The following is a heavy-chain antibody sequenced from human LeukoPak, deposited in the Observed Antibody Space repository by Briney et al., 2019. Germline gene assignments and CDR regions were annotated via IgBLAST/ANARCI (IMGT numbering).Heavy chain of an antibody. CDR1: GYTLTELS. Sequence: SVKVSCKVSGYTLTELSMHWVRQAPGKGLEWMGGFDPEDGETIYAQKFQGRVTMTEDTSTDTAYMELSSLRSEDTAVYYCATAIAVAGTSGYYFDYWGQGTLVTVSS. CDR2: FDPEDGET. CDR3: ATAIAVAGTSGYYFDY. J-gene: IGHJ4*02. D-gene: IGHD6-19*01. V-gene: IGHV1-24*01.